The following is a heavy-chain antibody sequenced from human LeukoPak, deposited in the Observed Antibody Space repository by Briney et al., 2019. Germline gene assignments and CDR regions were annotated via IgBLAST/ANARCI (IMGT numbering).Heavy chain of an antibody. J-gene: IGHJ6*03. CDR3: ARGGDIVVVPAAARNYYYYMDV. V-gene: IGHV4-34*01. CDR1: GGSFSGYY. CDR2: INHSGST. D-gene: IGHD2-2*01. Sequence: TSETLSLTCAVYGGSFSGYYWSWIRQPPGKGPEWIGEINHSGSTNYNPSLKSRVTISVDTSKNQFSLKLSSVTAADTAVYYCARGGDIVVVPAAARNYYYYMDVWGKGTTVTVSS.